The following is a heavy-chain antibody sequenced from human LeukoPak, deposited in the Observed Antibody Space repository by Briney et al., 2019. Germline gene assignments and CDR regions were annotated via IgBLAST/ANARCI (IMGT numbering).Heavy chain of an antibody. V-gene: IGHV3-30*04. J-gene: IGHJ4*02. CDR1: GFTFSSYA. CDR2: ISYDGSNK. Sequence: PGRSLRLSCAASGFTFSSYAMHWVRQAPGKGLEWVAVISYDGSNKYYADFVKGRFTISRDNSKNTLYLQMNSLRAEDTAVYYCARDRVRQLPHPYYFDYWGQGTLVTVSS. CDR3: ARDRVRQLPHPYYFDY. D-gene: IGHD2-2*01.